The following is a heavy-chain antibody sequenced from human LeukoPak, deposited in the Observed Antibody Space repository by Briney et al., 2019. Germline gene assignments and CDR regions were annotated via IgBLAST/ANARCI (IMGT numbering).Heavy chain of an antibody. CDR2: NRWCGGST. D-gene: IGHD6-13*01. V-gene: IGHV3-23*01. Sequence: GGTLRLFCAASGFTFSSYGVSWARQAPGEGLEGVSANRWCGGSTYYADCVKGRFTISRDNSTTPLSPQMNSLRAEDTAVYYCARYNSSWFAQSPSDYWGQGTLVTVSS. J-gene: IGHJ4*02. CDR3: ARYNSSWFAQSPSDY. CDR1: GFTFSSYG.